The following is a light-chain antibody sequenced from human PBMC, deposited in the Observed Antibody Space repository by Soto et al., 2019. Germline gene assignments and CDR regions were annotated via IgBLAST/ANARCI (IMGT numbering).Light chain of an antibody. CDR2: DAS. V-gene: IGKV1-5*01. J-gene: IGKJ4*01. CDR1: QSIGRW. Sequence: DIQMTQSPSTLSASVRDRVTITCRASQSIGRWLAWYQQKPGKAPKLLIFDASTLESGVPSRFSGSGSGTEFTLTISSLQPDDFATYYCQKYNSAPLTFGGGTKVDIK. CDR3: QKYNSAPLT.